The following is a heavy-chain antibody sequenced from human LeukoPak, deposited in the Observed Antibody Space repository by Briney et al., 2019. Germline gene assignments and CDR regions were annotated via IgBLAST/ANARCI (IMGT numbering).Heavy chain of an antibody. CDR1: GGSISSGGFY. D-gene: IGHD3-10*01. V-gene: IGHV4-31*03. J-gene: IGHJ4*02. CDR3: ARADLHYGSGTDFDY. Sequence: SETLSLTCTVSGGSISSGGFYWSWIRQHTGKGLEWIGYIFYSGSTYYNPSLRSRVTLSVDTPKNQFSLKLSSVTAADTAVYYCARADLHYGSGTDFDYWGQGTLVTVSS. CDR2: IFYSGST.